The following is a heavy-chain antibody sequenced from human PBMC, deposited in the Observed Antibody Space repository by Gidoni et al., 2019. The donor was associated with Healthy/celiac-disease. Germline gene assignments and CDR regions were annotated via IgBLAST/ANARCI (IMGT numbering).Heavy chain of an antibody. CDR3: ARQIYYYGSGSYKGAQFDY. CDR2: IYYSGST. Sequence: QLQLQESGPGLVKPSETLSLTCTVSGGSISSRSYYWGWIRQPPGKGLEWIGSIYYSGSTYYNPSLKSRVTISVDTSKNQFSLKLSSVTAADTAVYYCARQIYYYGSGSYKGAQFDYWGQGTLVTVSS. D-gene: IGHD3-10*01. V-gene: IGHV4-39*01. J-gene: IGHJ4*02. CDR1: GGSISSRSYY.